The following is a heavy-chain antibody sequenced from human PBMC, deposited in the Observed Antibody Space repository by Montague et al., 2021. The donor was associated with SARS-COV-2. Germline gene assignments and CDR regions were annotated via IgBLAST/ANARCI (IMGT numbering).Heavy chain of an antibody. CDR1: GGSISSGGYY. D-gene: IGHD3-22*01. V-gene: IGHV4-31*03. CDR3: ARAGTITMIVVVIDAFDI. J-gene: IGHJ3*02. Sequence: TLSLTCTVSGGSISSGGYYWSWIRQPPGKGLEWIGQIYYSGSTYYNPSLKSRVTISVDTSKNQFTLKLSSVTAADTAVYYCARAGTITMIVVVIDAFDIWGQGTMVTVSS. CDR2: IYYSGST.